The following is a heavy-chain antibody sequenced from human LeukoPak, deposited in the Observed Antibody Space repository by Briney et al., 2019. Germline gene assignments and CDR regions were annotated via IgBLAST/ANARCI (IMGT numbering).Heavy chain of an antibody. CDR2: ISTSGSTI. CDR3: ARDGPAYSFDY. D-gene: IGHD5-18*01. J-gene: IGHJ4*02. V-gene: IGHV3-48*03. Sequence: GGSLRLSCAASGFMFSGYEMHWVRQAPGKGLEWLSCISTSGSTIYYADSVKGRFTFSRDNARNSLYLQMNSLRAEDTALYYCARDGPAYSFDYWGQGTLVTVSS. CDR1: GFMFSGYE.